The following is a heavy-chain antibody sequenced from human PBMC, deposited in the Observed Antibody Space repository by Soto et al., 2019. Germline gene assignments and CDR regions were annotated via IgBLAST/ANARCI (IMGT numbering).Heavy chain of an antibody. CDR3: ARDLGYGHWSGY. CDR2: IIPIFGTA. Sequence: QVQLVQSGAEVKKPGSSVRVSCKTSGGTFSTYAISWVRQAPGQGLEWMGGIIPIFGTANYAQKFQGRVTITANTSTGTAYMELSSLRFEDTAVYYCARDLGYGHWSGYWGQGTLVTVSS. CDR1: GGTFSTYA. V-gene: IGHV1-69*06. D-gene: IGHD4-17*01. J-gene: IGHJ4*02.